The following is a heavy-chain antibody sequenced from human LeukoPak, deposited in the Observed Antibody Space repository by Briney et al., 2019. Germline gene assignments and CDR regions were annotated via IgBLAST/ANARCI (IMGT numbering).Heavy chain of an antibody. V-gene: IGHV1-46*01. J-gene: IGHJ4*02. CDR3: ARDKRSSLDH. D-gene: IGHD2-15*01. CDR1: GYTFTIYF. CDR2: INPSGDTT. Sequence: ASVNISCKASGYTFTIYFIHWVRQAPGRGLEWMGVINPSGDTTTYAQGFEGRLTMTRDTSTSTVYMDLNSLTFDDTAVYYCARDKRSSLDHWGQGTLVAVSS.